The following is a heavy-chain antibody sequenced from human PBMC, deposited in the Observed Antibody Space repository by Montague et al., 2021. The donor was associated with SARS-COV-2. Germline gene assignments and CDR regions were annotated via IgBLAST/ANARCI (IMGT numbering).Heavy chain of an antibody. D-gene: IGHD3-22*01. CDR2: IYYSGST. Sequence: SETLSLTCTVSAGSISSSSYYWGWIRQPPGKGLEWIGSIYYSGSTYYNPSLKSRVTISVDTSKNQFSLKLSSVTAADTAVYYCASPTYYYAGSGSGDFDIWGKGTTVTVSS. CDR3: ASPTYYYAGSGSGDFDI. J-gene: IGHJ3*02. V-gene: IGHV4-39*01. CDR1: AGSISSSSYY.